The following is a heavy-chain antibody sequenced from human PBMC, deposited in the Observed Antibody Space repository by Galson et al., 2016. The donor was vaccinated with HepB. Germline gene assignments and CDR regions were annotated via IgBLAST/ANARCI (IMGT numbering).Heavy chain of an antibody. D-gene: IGHD3-22*01. J-gene: IGHJ4*02. CDR3: ARENYYDQNHFDY. CDR1: AFTFSSYG. V-gene: IGHV3-33*01. CDR2: TNYDGSNK. Sequence: SLRLSCAASAFTFSSYGMNWVRQAPGKGLEWVAETNYDGSNKYYVDSVKGRFTISRDNSKNTVYLQMNSLRAEDTAVYYCARENYYDQNHFDYWGQGTLITVSS.